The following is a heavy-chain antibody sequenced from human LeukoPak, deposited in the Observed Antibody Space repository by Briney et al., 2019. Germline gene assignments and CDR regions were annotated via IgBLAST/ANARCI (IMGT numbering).Heavy chain of an antibody. CDR1: GFTLNTYW. J-gene: IGHJ4*02. V-gene: IGHV3-7*01. CDR3: ARSTTGAPLLSL. CDR2: IKQDGNEK. D-gene: IGHD4-11*01. Sequence: PGGSLRLSCTASGFTLNTYWMSWVRQAPGKGLEWVANIKQDGNEKHYMDSVMGRFTISRDDAKNSLYLQMSSLRAEDTAVYYCARSTTGAPLLSLWGQGTLVTVSS.